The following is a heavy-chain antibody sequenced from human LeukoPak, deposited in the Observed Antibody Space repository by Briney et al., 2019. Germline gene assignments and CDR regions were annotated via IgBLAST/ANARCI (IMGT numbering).Heavy chain of an antibody. CDR2: ISAYNGNT. V-gene: IGHV1-18*01. CDR1: GYTFTSYG. Sequence: ASVKVSCKASGYTFTSYGISWVRQAPGQGVEWMGWISAYNGNTNYAQKLQGRVTMTTDTSTSTAYMELRSLRSDDTAVYYCARDVPNYYDSSGYYGYWGQGTLVTVSS. J-gene: IGHJ4*02. D-gene: IGHD3-22*01. CDR3: ARDVPNYYDSSGYYGY.